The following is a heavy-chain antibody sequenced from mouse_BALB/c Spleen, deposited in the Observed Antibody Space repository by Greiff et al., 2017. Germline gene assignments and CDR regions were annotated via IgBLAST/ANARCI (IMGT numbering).Heavy chain of an antibody. CDR2: ISTYYDNT. Sequence: VQLQQSGPELVRPGASVKISCKGSGYTFTDYAMHWVKQSHAKSLEWIGVISTYYDNTNYNQKFKGKATMTVDKSSSTAYMELARLTSEDSAIYYGARGLRLRAMDYWGQGTSVTVSS. V-gene: IGHV1S137*01. CDR3: ARGLRLRAMDY. J-gene: IGHJ4*01. D-gene: IGHD1-2*01. CDR1: GYTFTDYA.